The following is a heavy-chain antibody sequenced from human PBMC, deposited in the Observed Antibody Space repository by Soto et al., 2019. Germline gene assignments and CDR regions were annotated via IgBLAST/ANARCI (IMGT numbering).Heavy chain of an antibody. CDR3: AIEGPIDSSGYYYYYYGMDV. D-gene: IGHD3-22*01. Sequence: QVQLQESGPGLVKPSQTLSLTCTVSGGSISSGGYYWSWIRQHPGKGLEWIGYIYYSGSTYYNPSLKSRVTISVDTSKNQFSLKRSSVTAADTAVYYCAIEGPIDSSGYYYYYYGMDVWGQGTTVTVSS. CDR2: IYYSGST. J-gene: IGHJ6*02. V-gene: IGHV4-31*03. CDR1: GGSISSGGYY.